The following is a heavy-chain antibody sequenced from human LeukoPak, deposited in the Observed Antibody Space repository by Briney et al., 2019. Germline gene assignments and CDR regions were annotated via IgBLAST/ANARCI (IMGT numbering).Heavy chain of an antibody. CDR3: ARRAGAYSHPYDY. Sequence: PGGSLRLSCAVSGFTFSDYYLSWIRQAPGKGLEWISDISTGDSTIYYADSVKGRFTISRDNAKNSLYLQMNSLRAEDTAVYYCARRAGAYSHPYDYWGQGTLVTVSS. J-gene: IGHJ4*02. CDR1: GFTFSDYY. V-gene: IGHV3-11*04. D-gene: IGHD4/OR15-4a*01. CDR2: ISTGDSTI.